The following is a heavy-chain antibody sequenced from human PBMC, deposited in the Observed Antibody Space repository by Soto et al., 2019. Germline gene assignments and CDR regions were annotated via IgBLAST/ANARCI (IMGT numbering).Heavy chain of an antibody. V-gene: IGHV4-61*08. CDR2: IYYSGST. Sequence: SETLSLTCTVSGGSISSGGYYWSWIRQHPGKGLEWIGYIYYSGSTNYNPSLKSRVTISVDTSKNQFSLKLSSVTAADTAVYYCARLHLAARLENRQLVRDYYYYYMDVWGKGTTVTVSS. J-gene: IGHJ6*03. CDR3: ARLHLAARLENRQLVRDYYYYYMDV. D-gene: IGHD6-6*01. CDR1: GGSISSGGYY.